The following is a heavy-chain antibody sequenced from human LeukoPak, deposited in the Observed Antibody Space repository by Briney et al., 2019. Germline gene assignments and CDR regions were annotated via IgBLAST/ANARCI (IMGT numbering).Heavy chain of an antibody. D-gene: IGHD2-15*01. V-gene: IGHV4-38-2*02. J-gene: IGHJ4*02. CDR3: AREGYCSGAICSGDY. CDR2: IYHSGST. CDR1: GYSITNGYY. Sequence: SETLSLTCTVSGYSITNGYYWGWIRQPPGKGLEWIGTIYHSGSTYYNPSLKSRVTISVDTSKNQFSLKLSSVTAADTAVYYCAREGYCSGAICSGDYWGQGTLVTVSS.